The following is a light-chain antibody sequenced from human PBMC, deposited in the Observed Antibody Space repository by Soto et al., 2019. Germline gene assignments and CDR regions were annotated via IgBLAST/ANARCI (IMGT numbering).Light chain of an antibody. CDR2: GAS. J-gene: IGKJ2*01. CDR1: QSINSE. CDR3: QQGHNWPLT. V-gene: IGKV3-15*01. Sequence: ELVMTQSPATLSLSPGERAALSCRASQSINSELAWYQQKPGQPPRLLIYGASTRATGVPARFTGTESGSEFTLTISALQSEDFAVYYCQQGHNWPLTFGQGTRLEI.